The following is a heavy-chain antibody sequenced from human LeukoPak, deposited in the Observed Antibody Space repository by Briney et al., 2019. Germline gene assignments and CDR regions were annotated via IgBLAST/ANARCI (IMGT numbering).Heavy chain of an antibody. CDR2: IYHSGSM. J-gene: IGHJ4*02. CDR3: ARYAASSTSGPPYDY. V-gene: IGHV4-39*01. D-gene: IGHD2-15*01. CDR1: GGSISSSSYY. Sequence: SETLSLTCTVSGGSISSSSYYWGWIRQPPGTGLEWVGSIYHSGSMYASLKSRVTISVNTSKNQFSLKMSSVTAADTAVYYCARYAASSTSGPPYDYWGQGTLVTVSS.